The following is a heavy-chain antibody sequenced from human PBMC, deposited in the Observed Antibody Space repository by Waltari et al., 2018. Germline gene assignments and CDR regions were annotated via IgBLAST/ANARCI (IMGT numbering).Heavy chain of an antibody. J-gene: IGHJ4*02. CDR1: GLTLANTW. CDR2: SRSKTDGGTI. V-gene: IGHV3-15*01. Sequence: EIQLVESGGGLLEPGGSLRLSCAASGLTLANTWMSWVRQAQGKGLEWVGRSRSKTDGGTIDYGAPVKGRFTISRDDSKNIVYLQLERLKSEDSGVYYCTIPSGTYDDYWGQGTLVTVSS. CDR3: TIPSGTYDDY. D-gene: IGHD1-26*01.